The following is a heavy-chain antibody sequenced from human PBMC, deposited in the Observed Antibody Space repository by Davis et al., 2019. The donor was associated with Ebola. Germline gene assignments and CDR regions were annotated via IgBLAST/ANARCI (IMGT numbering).Heavy chain of an antibody. J-gene: IGHJ6*02. Sequence: SETLSLTCAVSGGSISSSNWWSWVRQPPGKGLEWNGEIYHSGSTNYNPSPKSRVTISVDKSNNQFSLKLSSVTAADTAVYYCARASSIAAAGIYYYYGMDVWGQGTTVTVSS. CDR3: ARASSIAAAGIYYYYGMDV. CDR2: IYHSGST. V-gene: IGHV4-4*02. CDR1: GGSISSSNW. D-gene: IGHD6-13*01.